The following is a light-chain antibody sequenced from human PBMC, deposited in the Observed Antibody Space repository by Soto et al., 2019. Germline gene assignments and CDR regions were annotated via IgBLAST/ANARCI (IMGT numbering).Light chain of an antibody. V-gene: IGKV3D-15*01. CDR2: KTS. Sequence: EVVMTQSPATVSVSPGERTSLYCRASQSTGTNLGWYQQKPGQAPRLLIIKTSIRAAGVPARFSGSGSGTEFTLTISSLQSEDIAVYYCQQYADWPLTFGGGTNVDIK. J-gene: IGKJ4*01. CDR3: QQYADWPLT. CDR1: QSTGTN.